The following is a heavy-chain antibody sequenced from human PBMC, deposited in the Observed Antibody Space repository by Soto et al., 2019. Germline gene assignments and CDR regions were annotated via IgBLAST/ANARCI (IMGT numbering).Heavy chain of an antibody. Sequence: QVQLVQSGAEVKKPGASVKVSCKASGYTFTSYAMHWVRQAPGQRLEWMGWINAGNGNTKYSKKFQGRVTITRDTSASTAYMELSSLRSEDTAVDYCARVVSGNFDYWGQGTLVTVSS. D-gene: IGHD3-3*01. CDR1: GYTFTSYA. V-gene: IGHV1-3*01. J-gene: IGHJ4*02. CDR3: ARVVSGNFDY. CDR2: INAGNGNT.